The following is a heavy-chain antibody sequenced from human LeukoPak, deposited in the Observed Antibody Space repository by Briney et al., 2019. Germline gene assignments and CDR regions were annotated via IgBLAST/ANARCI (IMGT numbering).Heavy chain of an antibody. CDR3: ARDRSSGWYFDY. J-gene: IGHJ4*02. CDR2: IYYSGST. V-gene: IGHV4-59*01. D-gene: IGHD6-19*01. Sequence: SETLSLTCTVSGGSISSYYWSWIRQPPGKGLEWIGYIYYSGSTNYNPSLKSRVTISVDTSKNQFSLKLSSVTAADTAVYYWARDRSSGWYFDYWGQGTLVTVSS. CDR1: GGSISSYY.